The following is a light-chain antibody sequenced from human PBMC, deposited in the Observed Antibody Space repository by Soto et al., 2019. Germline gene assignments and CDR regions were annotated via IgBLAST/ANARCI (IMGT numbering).Light chain of an antibody. CDR1: NSDVGAYNY. CDR3: SSYAGSNNFVI. J-gene: IGLJ2*01. V-gene: IGLV2-8*01. Sequence: QSALTQPPSASGSPGQSVTISCTGSNSDVGAYNYVSWYRQHPGKAPKLMIYEVTKRPSGVPDRFSGSKSGNTASLTVSGLQAEDEAEYYCSSYAGSNNFVIFGGGTQLTVL. CDR2: EVT.